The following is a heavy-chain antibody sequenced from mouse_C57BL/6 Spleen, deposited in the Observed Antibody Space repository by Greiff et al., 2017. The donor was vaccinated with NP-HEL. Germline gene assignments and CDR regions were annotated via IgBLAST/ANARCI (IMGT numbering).Heavy chain of an antibody. CDR3: ARAPGLRRNWYFDV. V-gene: IGHV5-4*03. J-gene: IGHJ1*03. CDR1: GFTFSSYA. D-gene: IGHD2-2*01. CDR2: ISDGGSYT. Sequence: EVMLVESGGGLVKPGGSLKLSCAASGFTFSSYAMSWVRQTPEKRLEWVATISDGGSYTYYPDNVKGRFTISRDNAKNNLYLQMSHLKSEDTAMYYCARAPGLRRNWYFDVWGTGTTVTVSS.